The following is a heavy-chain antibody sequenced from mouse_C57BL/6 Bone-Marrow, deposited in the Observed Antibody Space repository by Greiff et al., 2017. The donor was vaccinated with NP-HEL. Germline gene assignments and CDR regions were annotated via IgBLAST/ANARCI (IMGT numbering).Heavy chain of an antibody. D-gene: IGHD2-3*01. CDR2: ISSGSSTI. CDR3: ARSDGYYYFDY. Sequence: EVKLVESGGGLVKPGGSLKLSCAASGFTFSDYGMHWVRQAPEKGLEWVAYISSGSSTIYYVDTVKGRFTISRDNAKNTLFLQMTRLRSEDTAMYYCARSDGYYYFDYWGQGTTLTVSA. V-gene: IGHV5-17*01. CDR1: GFTFSDYG. J-gene: IGHJ2*01.